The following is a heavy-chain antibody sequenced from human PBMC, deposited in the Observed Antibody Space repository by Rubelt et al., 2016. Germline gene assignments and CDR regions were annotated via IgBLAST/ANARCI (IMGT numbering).Heavy chain of an antibody. Sequence: QVQLRQWGAGLLKPSETLSLTCAVYGGSFSGYYWSWIRQPPGKGLEWIGEINHSGSTNYNPSLKRRGIISVDTSKNQFALKLSSVTAADTAMYYCARGGVVPAAKVLLDWGQGTLVTVSS. D-gene: IGHD2-2*01. J-gene: IGHJ4*02. CDR2: INHSGST. CDR3: ARGGVVPAAKVLLD. V-gene: IGHV4-34*01. CDR1: GGSFSGYY.